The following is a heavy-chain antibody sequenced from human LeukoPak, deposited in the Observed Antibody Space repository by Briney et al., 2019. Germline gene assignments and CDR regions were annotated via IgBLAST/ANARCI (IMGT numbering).Heavy chain of an antibody. J-gene: IGHJ6*02. V-gene: IGHV1-18*01. CDR3: ARDGILWFGELPYGMDV. Sequence: ASVKVSCKASGYTFTSYGISWVRQAPGQGPEWMGWISAYNGNTNYAQKLQGRVTMTTDTSTSTAYMELRSLRSDDTAVYYCARDGILWFGELPYGMDVWGQGTTVTVSS. CDR2: ISAYNGNT. CDR1: GYTFTSYG. D-gene: IGHD3-10*01.